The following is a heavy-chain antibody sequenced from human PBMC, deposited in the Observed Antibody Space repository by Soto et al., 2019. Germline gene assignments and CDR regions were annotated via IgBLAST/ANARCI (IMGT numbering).Heavy chain of an antibody. D-gene: IGHD3-3*01. Sequence: GGSLRLSCEASGFIFSNYGMHWVRQAPGKGLEWVAVVSYDGSNKYYADSVKGRFTISRDNSKITLYLQMNSLRAEDTAVYYCAKARTYYDFWSGYFDYWGQGTLVTVS. J-gene: IGHJ4*02. V-gene: IGHV3-30*18. CDR3: AKARTYYDFWSGYFDY. CDR1: GFIFSNYG. CDR2: VSYDGSNK.